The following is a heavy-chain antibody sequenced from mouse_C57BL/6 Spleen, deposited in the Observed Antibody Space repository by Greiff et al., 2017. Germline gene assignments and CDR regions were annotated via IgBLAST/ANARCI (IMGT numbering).Heavy chain of an antibody. CDR3: TRGGKLTGTDY. V-gene: IGHV1-64*01. J-gene: IGHJ2*01. CDR2: IHPNSGST. Sequence: QVQLQQPGAELVKPGASVKLSCKASGYTFTSYWMHWVKQRPGQGLEWIGMIHPNSGSTNYNEKFKSKATLTADKSSSTAYMELRSLTSEDSAVYYCTRGGKLTGTDYWGQGTTLTVSS. CDR1: GYTFTSYW. D-gene: IGHD4-1*01.